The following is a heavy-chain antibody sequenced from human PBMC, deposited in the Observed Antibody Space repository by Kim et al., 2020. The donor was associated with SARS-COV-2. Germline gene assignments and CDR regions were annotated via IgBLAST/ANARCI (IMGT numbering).Heavy chain of an antibody. D-gene: IGHD6-13*01. CDR3: ARRPGTAAAGPAHFDP. Sequence: GGSLRLSCAASGFTFGIYAMSWVRQAPGKGLEWVSTIGGIDGNTFYADSVKGRFTISRDNSKNILYLQMNSLRAEDTAMYYCARRPGTAAAGPAHFDPWGQGTLVTVSS. CDR1: GFTFGIYA. V-gene: IGHV3-23*01. J-gene: IGHJ5*02. CDR2: IGGIDGNT.